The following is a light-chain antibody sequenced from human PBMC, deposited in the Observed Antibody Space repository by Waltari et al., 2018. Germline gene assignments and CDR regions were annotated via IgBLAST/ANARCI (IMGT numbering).Light chain of an antibody. CDR1: NRAVRRFVF. V-gene: IGLV2-8*01. Sequence: QSSPNHPPPRAGSPGPSVTIPCTRNNRAVRRFVFCPWYQQHPGQTPKLLIYHVRQRPSGVPDRFSGSKSGNTASLAVSGLQADDEADYYCSSYTGSGIVFGGGTKLTVL. J-gene: IGLJ2*01. CDR3: SSYTGSGIV. CDR2: HVR.